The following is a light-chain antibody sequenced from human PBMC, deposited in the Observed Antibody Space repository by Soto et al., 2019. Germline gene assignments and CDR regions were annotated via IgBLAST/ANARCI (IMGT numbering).Light chain of an antibody. CDR3: QQRSNWPPWT. Sequence: EIVLTQSPATLSLSPGERATLSCRASQSVSSYLDWYQQKPGQAPTLLIYDASNRATGIPARFSGSGSGTDFTLTISSLEPEDFAVYYCQQRSNWPPWTFGQGTKVESK. V-gene: IGKV3-11*01. CDR1: QSVSSY. CDR2: DAS. J-gene: IGKJ1*01.